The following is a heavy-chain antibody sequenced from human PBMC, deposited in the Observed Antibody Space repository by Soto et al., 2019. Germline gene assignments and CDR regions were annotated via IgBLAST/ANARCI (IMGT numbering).Heavy chain of an antibody. V-gene: IGHV3-23*01. D-gene: IGHD6-13*01. J-gene: IGHJ6*03. CDR2: VSGDGRST. CDR3: ARSLSAAGTYYYSYMDV. Sequence: EVQLLESGGGLVQPGGSLRLSCAASGFTFSGYALTWVRQAPGKGLNWVSTVSGDGRSTFYAGSVKGRLTISRDNSKNTLYLKMNSLRAEDTAVYYCARSLSAAGTYYYSYMDVWGKGTTVTVSS. CDR1: GFTFSGYA.